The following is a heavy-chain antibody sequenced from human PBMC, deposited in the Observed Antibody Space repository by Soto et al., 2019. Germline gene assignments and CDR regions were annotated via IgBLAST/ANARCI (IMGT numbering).Heavy chain of an antibody. J-gene: IGHJ4*02. CDR3: VKDNVGVYCSGGSCYFDY. D-gene: IGHD2-15*01. CDR2: ISWDSGVI. Sequence: EVHLVESGGGLAQPGRSLRLSCVASGFSLDHYAMHWVRQAPGKGLEWVSGISWDSGVIDYADSVRGRFTISRDNAKNSLYLQMTSLRAEDTALYYCVKDNVGVYCSGGSCYFDYLGQGSLVTVSS. CDR1: GFSLDHYA. V-gene: IGHV3-9*01.